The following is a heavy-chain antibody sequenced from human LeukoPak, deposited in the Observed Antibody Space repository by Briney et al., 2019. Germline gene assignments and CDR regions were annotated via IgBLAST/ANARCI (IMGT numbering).Heavy chain of an antibody. CDR3: AIMDSSGYVPVDD. V-gene: IGHV1-2*02. J-gene: IGHJ4*02. CDR2: INPNSGGT. Sequence: GASVKVSCKASGYTFTGYYMPWVREAPGQGLGWMGWINPNSGGTNYAQKFQGRVTMTRDTSISTAYMELSRLRSDDPAVYYCAIMDSSGYVPVDDWGQGTLVTVSS. D-gene: IGHD3-22*01. CDR1: GYTFTGYY.